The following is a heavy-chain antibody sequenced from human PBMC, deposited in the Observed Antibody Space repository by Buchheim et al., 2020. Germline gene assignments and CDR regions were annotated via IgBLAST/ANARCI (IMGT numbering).Heavy chain of an antibody. J-gene: IGHJ6*02. D-gene: IGHD3-3*01. CDR1: GFTFSSYA. CDR3: AKDKAGITIFGVKPTYYGMDV. V-gene: IGHV3-23*01. Sequence: EVQLLESGGGLVQPGGSLRLSCAASGFTFSSYAMSWVRQAPGKGLEWVSAISGSGGSTYYADSVKGRFTIPRDNSKNTLYLQMNSLRAEDTAVYYCAKDKAGITIFGVKPTYYGMDVWGQGTT. CDR2: ISGSGGST.